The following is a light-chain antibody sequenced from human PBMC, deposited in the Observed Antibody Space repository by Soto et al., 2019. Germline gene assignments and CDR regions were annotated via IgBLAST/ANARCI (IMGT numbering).Light chain of an antibody. CDR3: SSYAGSDFLV. CDR1: YSDVGTYNY. J-gene: IGLJ2*01. CDR2: EVS. Sequence: QSALTQPASVSGSPGQSITISCTGSYSDVGTYNYVSWYQQHPGTAPKLMIHEVSDRPSGVSNRFSGSKSGNTASLTISGLQAEDEADYYCSSYAGSDFLVFGGGTQLTVL. V-gene: IGLV2-14*01.